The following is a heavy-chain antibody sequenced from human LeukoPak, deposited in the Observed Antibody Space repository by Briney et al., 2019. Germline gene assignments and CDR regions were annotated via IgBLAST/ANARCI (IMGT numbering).Heavy chain of an antibody. V-gene: IGHV3-7*03. D-gene: IGHD3-10*01. CDR3: ARDLPIRGAYDY. J-gene: IGHJ4*02. CDR2: IKQDGGET. Sequence: QAGGSLRLSCAASGFTFSTYWMSWVRQVPRKGLEWVANIKQDGGETYYVDSVKGRFTISRDNAKNSLFLQMNSLKAEDTAVYYCARDLPIRGAYDYWGQGILVTVSS. CDR1: GFTFSTYW.